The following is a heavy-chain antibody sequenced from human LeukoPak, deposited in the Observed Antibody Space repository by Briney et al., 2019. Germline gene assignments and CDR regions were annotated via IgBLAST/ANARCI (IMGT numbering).Heavy chain of an antibody. CDR1: GGSVSSYY. CDR3: ARGTVPNAPIGYYYYYMDV. CDR2: IYTSGTP. J-gene: IGHJ6*03. Sequence: PSETLSFTGTVSGGSVSSYYWNWIRKPAGRGLDWIGRIYTSGTPTYNPSLKSRLTMSVDTSKNQFSVNLSSVTAADTAVYYCARGTVPNAPIGYYYYYMDVWGKGTRVTVSS. V-gene: IGHV4-4*07. D-gene: IGHD2-2*01.